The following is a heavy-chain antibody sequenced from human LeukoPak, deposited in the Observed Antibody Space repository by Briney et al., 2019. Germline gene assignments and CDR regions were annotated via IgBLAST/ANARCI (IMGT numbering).Heavy chain of an antibody. V-gene: IGHV1-24*01. CDR2: FDPEDGET. J-gene: IGHJ3*02. CDR3: ATAIVVVVASTAAFDI. Sequence: ASVKVSCKVSGYTLTELSMHWVRQAPGKGLEWMGGFDPEDGETIYAQKFQGRVTMIEDTSTDTAYMELTSLRSEDTAVYYCATAIVVVVASTAAFDIWGQGTMVTVSS. D-gene: IGHD2-15*01. CDR1: GYTLTELS.